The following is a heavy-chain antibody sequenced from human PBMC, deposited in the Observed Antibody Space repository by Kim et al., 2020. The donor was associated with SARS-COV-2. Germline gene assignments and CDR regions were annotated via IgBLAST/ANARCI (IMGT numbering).Heavy chain of an antibody. V-gene: IGHV4-59*01. CDR1: GGSISSYY. D-gene: IGHD6-19*01. J-gene: IGHJ5*02. CDR3: ARESYQWLVKGAWFDP. Sequence: SETLSLTCTVSGGSISSYYWSWIRQAPGKGLEWIGYIFYSGSTNYNPSLKSRVTISVDTSKNQFYLKLSSVTAADTAVYYCARESYQWLVKGAWFDPWGQGTLVTVSS. CDR2: IFYSGST.